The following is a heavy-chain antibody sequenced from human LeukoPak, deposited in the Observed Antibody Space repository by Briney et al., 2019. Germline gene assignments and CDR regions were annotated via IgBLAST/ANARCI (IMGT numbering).Heavy chain of an antibody. J-gene: IGHJ6*02. V-gene: IGHV1-18*01. Sequence: GASVKVSCKASGYTFTSYGISWVRQAPGQGLEWMGWISTYKGNTNYAQKLQGRVTMTTDTSTSTAYMELRSLRSDDTAVYYCARELTADQPYGDYPIYYYYSMDVWGQGTTVTVSS. CDR1: GYTFTSYG. D-gene: IGHD4-17*01. CDR3: ARELTADQPYGDYPIYYYYSMDV. CDR2: ISTYKGNT.